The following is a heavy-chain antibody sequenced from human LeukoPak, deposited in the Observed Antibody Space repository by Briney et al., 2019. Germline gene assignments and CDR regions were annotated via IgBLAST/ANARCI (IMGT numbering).Heavy chain of an antibody. D-gene: IGHD2/OR15-2a*01. J-gene: IGHJ4*02. V-gene: IGHV3-23*01. CDR2: ISGSGGRT. Sequence: GGSLRLSCAASGFTFSSYAMSWVRQAPGKGLEWVSAISGSGGRTYYADPVKGRFTISRDNSKNTLYLQMNSLRAEDTAVYYCAKVLGSVRVLDYWGQGTLVTVSS. CDR1: GFTFSSYA. CDR3: AKVLGSVRVLDY.